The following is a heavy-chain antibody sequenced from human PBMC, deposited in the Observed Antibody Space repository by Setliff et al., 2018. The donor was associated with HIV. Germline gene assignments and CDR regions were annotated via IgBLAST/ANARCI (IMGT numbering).Heavy chain of an antibody. CDR3: ARRIQLRDSSGRSCWTFDI. V-gene: IGHV4-39*01. CDR2: LHYTGTT. J-gene: IGHJ3*02. CDR1: GASINSGSHN. Sequence: PSETLSLTCTVSGASINSGSHNWGWIRQPPGKGLECIATLHYTGTTYYNPSLKSRVTISTDTSKNQFSLKLSFVTAADTAVYYCARRIQLRDSSGRSCWTFDIWGQGTMVTVSS. D-gene: IGHD2-15*01.